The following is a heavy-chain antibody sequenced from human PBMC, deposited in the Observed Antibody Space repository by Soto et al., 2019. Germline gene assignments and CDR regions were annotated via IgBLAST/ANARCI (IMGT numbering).Heavy chain of an antibody. D-gene: IGHD3-10*01. Sequence: QVQLVQSGAEVKKPGASVKVSCKASGYTFTTYDINWVRQATGQGLRWMGWMNPNSGNTGYAQKFQGRVTMTRNNSISTAYMELSSLRSEDTAVYYCVRGWSYGSGANWFDPWGQGTLVTVSS. CDR1: GYTFTTYD. CDR3: VRGWSYGSGANWFDP. V-gene: IGHV1-8*01. CDR2: MNPNSGNT. J-gene: IGHJ5*02.